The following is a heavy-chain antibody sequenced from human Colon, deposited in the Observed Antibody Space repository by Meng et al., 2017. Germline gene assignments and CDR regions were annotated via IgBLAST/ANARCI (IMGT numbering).Heavy chain of an antibody. J-gene: IGHJ4*02. CDR1: GGSFSGYY. CDR3: ARGRSGSSWYGGDY. CDR2: INHSGST. Sequence: VQLQQWGAGLLKPSATLPLPCAVYGGSFSGYYWSWIRQPPGKGLEWIGEINHSGSTNYNPSLKSRVTISVDTSKNQFSLKLSSVTAADTAVYYCARGRSGSSWYGGDYWGQGTLVTVSS. D-gene: IGHD6-13*01. V-gene: IGHV4-34*01.